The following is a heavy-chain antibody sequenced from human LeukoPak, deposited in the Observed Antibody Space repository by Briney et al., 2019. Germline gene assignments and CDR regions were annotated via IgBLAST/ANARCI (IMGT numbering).Heavy chain of an antibody. CDR1: GGSISSYY. V-gene: IGHV4-59*12. J-gene: IGHJ4*02. CDR3: ARATAAIGYLSFDY. Sequence: SETLSLTCTVSGGSISSYYWSWIRQPPGKGLEWIGYIYYSGSTNYNPSLKSRVTISVDTSKNQFSLKLSSVTAADTAVYYCARATAAIGYLSFDYWGQGTLVTVSS. CDR2: IYYSGST. D-gene: IGHD2-2*02.